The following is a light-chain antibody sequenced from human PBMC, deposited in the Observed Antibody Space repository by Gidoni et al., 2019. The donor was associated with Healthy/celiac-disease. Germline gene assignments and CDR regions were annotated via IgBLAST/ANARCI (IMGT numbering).Light chain of an antibody. CDR1: QSVFSSSGNGHY. J-gene: IGKJ3*01. CDR2: RAS. CDR3: QQYLSAPLT. V-gene: IGKV4-1*01. Sequence: DIVMTQSPDSLAVSLGERATINCKSSQSVFSSSGNGHYLAWFQQKPGQAPKLLIYRASTRESGVPDRFSGSGSGTDFTLTISSLQAGDVAVYYCQQYLSAPLTFASXTKVDFK.